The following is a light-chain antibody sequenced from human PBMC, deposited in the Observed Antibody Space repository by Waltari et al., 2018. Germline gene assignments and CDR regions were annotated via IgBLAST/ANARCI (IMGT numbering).Light chain of an antibody. CDR2: VNADGSE. CDR3: QTWGAGIVV. CDR1: SAYSHYA. Sequence: QLVLPQSSSAPASLGPPVQLTSTLNSAYSHYAIACHHQQSAKGPRFLMKVNADGSEKKGDGIPDRFSGSSSGAERCLTISSLQSEDEADYYCQTWGAGIVVFGGGTTLTVL. J-gene: IGLJ2*01. V-gene: IGLV4-69*01.